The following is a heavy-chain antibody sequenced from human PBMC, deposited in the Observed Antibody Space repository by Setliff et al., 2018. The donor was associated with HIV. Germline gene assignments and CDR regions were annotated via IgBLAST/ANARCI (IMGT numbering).Heavy chain of an antibody. J-gene: IGHJ5*01. D-gene: IGHD6-13*01. CDR1: GYSFSDNW. V-gene: IGHV5-51*01. CDR3: ARVFSAGWFDS. CDR2: IRPADSDT. Sequence: GESLKISCKGLGYSFSDNWIGWVRQMPGKGLEWMGIIRPADSDTRVNPSFQGHVTISADKSISTTYLQWSSLRASDTAMYYCARVFSAGWFDSWGQGTLVTVSS.